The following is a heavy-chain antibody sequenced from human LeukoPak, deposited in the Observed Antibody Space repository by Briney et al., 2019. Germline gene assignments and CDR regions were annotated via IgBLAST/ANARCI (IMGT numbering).Heavy chain of an antibody. CDR3: ARASRYSSGWQYYFDY. CDR2: IYHSGST. J-gene: IGHJ4*02. V-gene: IGHV4-38-2*02. CDR1: GGSISGYH. Sequence: SETLSLTCNVSGGSISGYHWSWIRQPPGKGLEWIGSIYHSGSTYYNPSLKSRVTMSVDTSKNQFSLKLSSVTAADTAVYYCARASRYSSGWQYYFDYWGQGTLVTVSS. D-gene: IGHD6-19*01.